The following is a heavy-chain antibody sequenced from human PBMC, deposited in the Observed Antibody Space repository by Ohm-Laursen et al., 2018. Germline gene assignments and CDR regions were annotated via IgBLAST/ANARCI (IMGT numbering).Heavy chain of an antibody. CDR1: GGSFSGYD. D-gene: IGHD6-19*01. J-gene: IGHJ3*02. CDR3: ARVKQWLIYAFDI. Sequence: PGTLSLTCAVYGGSFSGYDWSWIRQPPGKGLEWIGEINHIGRTNYNPSLKSRVTISVDTSKNQVSLKLTSVTAADTAVYYCARVKQWLIYAFDIWGQGTMVTVSS. V-gene: IGHV4-34*01. CDR2: INHIGRT.